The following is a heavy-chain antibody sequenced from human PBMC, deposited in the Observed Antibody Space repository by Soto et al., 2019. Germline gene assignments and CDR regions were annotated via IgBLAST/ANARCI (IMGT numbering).Heavy chain of an antibody. D-gene: IGHD6-13*01. Sequence: SETLSLTCAVYGGSFSGYYWSWIRQPPGKGLEWIGEINHSGSTNYNPSLKSRVTISVDTSKNQFSLKLSSVTAADTAVYYCARGWAEAVAAAGTGTTYYYYYGMDVWGQGTTVTV. V-gene: IGHV4-34*01. CDR3: ARGWAEAVAAAGTGTTYYYYYGMDV. CDR1: GGSFSGYY. CDR2: INHSGST. J-gene: IGHJ6*02.